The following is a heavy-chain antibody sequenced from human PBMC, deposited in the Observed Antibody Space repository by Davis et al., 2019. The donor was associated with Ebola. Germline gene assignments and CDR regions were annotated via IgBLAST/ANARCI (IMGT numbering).Heavy chain of an antibody. D-gene: IGHD6-6*01. Sequence: GESLKIPCATSGFNFSNYAMSWVRQAPGQGLEWVSAVSARGTNTYYADSVKGRFTISRDNSKNTLYLQMGRLRSDDTAMYYCVRDFFEFSSSSFSDSWGQGTLVTVSS. CDR2: VSARGTNT. CDR1: GFNFSNYA. J-gene: IGHJ4*02. CDR3: VRDFFEFSSSSFSDS. V-gene: IGHV3-23*01.